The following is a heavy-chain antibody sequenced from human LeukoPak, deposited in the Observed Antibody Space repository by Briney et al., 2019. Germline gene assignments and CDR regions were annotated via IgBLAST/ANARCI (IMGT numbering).Heavy chain of an antibody. V-gene: IGHV1-18*01. CDR2: ISAYNGNT. J-gene: IGHJ4*02. CDR3: ARDNRFYYDSSGTFDY. D-gene: IGHD3-22*01. CDR1: GYTFTSYG. Sequence: ASVKVSCKASGYTFTSYGISWVRQAPGQGLEWMGWISAYNGNTNYAQKLQGRVTLTRDMSTSTDYLELSRLRSDDTAVYYCARDNRFYYDSSGTFDYWGQGTLVTVSS.